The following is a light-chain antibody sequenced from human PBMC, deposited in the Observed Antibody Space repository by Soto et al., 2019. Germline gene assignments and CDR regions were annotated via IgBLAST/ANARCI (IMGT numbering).Light chain of an antibody. Sequence: DIQMTQSPSTLSGSVGDRVTITCRASQTISSWLAWYQQKPGEAPKLLIYKASTLNSGVPSRFSGSGSGTEFTLTISGLQADDFATYYCQHYNSYSEAFGQGTKVELK. CDR3: QHYNSYSEA. CDR2: KAS. J-gene: IGKJ1*01. CDR1: QTISSW. V-gene: IGKV1-5*03.